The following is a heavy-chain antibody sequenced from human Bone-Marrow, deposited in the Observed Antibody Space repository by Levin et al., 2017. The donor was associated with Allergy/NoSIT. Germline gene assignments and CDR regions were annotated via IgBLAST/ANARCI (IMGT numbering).Heavy chain of an antibody. Sequence: PGGSLRLSCAASGFKFNDYAMHWVRQAPGKGLEWVSGITWNSETRAYADSVRGRFTISRDNVKNSVYLQMNSLRGDDTALYYCAKDGYSSSWYTDYWGQGTLVTVSS. D-gene: IGHD6-13*01. CDR3: AKDGYSSSWYTDY. J-gene: IGHJ4*02. CDR1: GFKFNDYA. V-gene: IGHV3-9*01. CDR2: ITWNSETR.